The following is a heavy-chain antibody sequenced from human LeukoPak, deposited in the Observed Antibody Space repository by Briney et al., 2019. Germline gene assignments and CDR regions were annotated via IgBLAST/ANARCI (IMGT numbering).Heavy chain of an antibody. J-gene: IGHJ6*03. CDR2: INHSGST. CDR1: GGSFSGYY. CDR3: ARSKAFTYYYGSGDYYYMDV. V-gene: IGHV4-34*01. D-gene: IGHD3-10*01. Sequence: SETLSLTCAVYGGSFSGYYWSWIRQPPGKGLEWIGEINHSGSTNYNPSLKSRVTISVDTSKNQFSLKLSSVTAADTAVYYCARSKAFTYYYGSGDYYYMDVWGKGTTVTVSS.